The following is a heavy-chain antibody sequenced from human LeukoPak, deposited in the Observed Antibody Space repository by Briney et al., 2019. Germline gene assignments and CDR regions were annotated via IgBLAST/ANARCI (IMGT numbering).Heavy chain of an antibody. D-gene: IGHD4-17*01. J-gene: IGHJ6*02. Sequence: VASVKVSCKASGYTFTGYYMHWVRQAPGQGLEWMGWINPNSGGTNYAQKFQGRVTMTRDTSISTAYMELSRLRSDDTAVYYCAGAEVTNYYYYYGMDVWGQGTTVTVSS. CDR1: GYTFTGYY. CDR2: INPNSGGT. CDR3: AGAEVTNYYYYYGMDV. V-gene: IGHV1-2*02.